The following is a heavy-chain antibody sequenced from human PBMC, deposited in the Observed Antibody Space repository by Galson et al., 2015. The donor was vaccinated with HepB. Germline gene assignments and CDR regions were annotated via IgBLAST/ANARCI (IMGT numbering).Heavy chain of an antibody. CDR2: IYYDGSNK. D-gene: IGHD3-10*01. V-gene: IGHV3-33*01. CDR1: GFTFSSYG. CDR3: ARESLRFGELLWGAMDV. J-gene: IGHJ6*04. Sequence: SLRLSCAASGFTFSSYGMHWVRQAPGKGLEWVADIYYDGSNKYYADSVKGRFTISRDNSKSTLYLQMNSLRAEDTAMYYCARESLRFGELLWGAMDVWGKGTTCTGSA.